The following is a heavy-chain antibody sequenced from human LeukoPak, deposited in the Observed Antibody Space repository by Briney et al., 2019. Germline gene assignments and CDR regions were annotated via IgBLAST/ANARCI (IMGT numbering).Heavy chain of an antibody. J-gene: IGHJ4*02. CDR3: ARDPSRAARLQFDY. Sequence: GGSLRLSCAASGLNFSSYAMHWVRQAPGKGLEWVAVISNDGSDKNYADSVKGRFTISRDNSKNTLYVQMNSLRAEDTAVYYCARDPSRAARLQFDYWGQGTLVTVSS. CDR1: GLNFSSYA. D-gene: IGHD6-6*01. V-gene: IGHV3-30*01. CDR2: ISNDGSDK.